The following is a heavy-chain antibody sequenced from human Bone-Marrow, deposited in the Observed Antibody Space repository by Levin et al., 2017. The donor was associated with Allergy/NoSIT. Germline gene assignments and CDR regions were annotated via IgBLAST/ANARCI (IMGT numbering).Heavy chain of an antibody. V-gene: IGHV4-30-4*01. D-gene: IGHD3-10*01. CDR3: ARGRGTYGPDYYFYYSMDV. CDR1: GGSITRGDFY. Sequence: PSETLSLTCAVSGGSITRGDFYWIWIRQTPLKGLEWIGHIYNSGTTFYNPSLKSRVFISEDISKNQFSLTVNSVTAADTAVYYCARGRGTYGPDYYFYYSMDVWGKGTTVTVSS. J-gene: IGHJ6*03. CDR2: IYNSGTT.